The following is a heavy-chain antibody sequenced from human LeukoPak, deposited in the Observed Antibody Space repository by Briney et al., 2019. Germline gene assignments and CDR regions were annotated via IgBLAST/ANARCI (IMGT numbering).Heavy chain of an antibody. CDR1: RGSLSDDY. V-gene: IGHV4-59*01. CDR3: ATRSRSVEATTWGAFDI. CDR2: TFYRGGA. D-gene: IGHD1-26*01. Sequence: SETLSLTSTLPRGSLSDDYGSWSPDPPGGRREWRWHTFYRGGANYNPSLKSRVTMSVDTSKNQFSLKLSSVTAADTAVYYCATRSRSVEATTWGAFDIWGQGTMVTVSS. J-gene: IGHJ3*02.